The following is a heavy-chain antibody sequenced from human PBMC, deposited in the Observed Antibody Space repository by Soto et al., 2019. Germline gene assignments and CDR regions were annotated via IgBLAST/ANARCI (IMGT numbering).Heavy chain of an antibody. J-gene: IGHJ6*02. CDR3: AREARFPILFSVAMDV. CDR1: GGTFSTYG. D-gene: IGHD3-3*02. V-gene: IGHV1-69*01. CDR2: IHPFVGTT. Sequence: QVTLVQSGAEVKKPGSSVKVSCKASGGTFSTYGITWVRQAPGQGHEWMGEIHPFVGTTNYAQKFQGRVTISADESTGTAYLELSSLRFEDTAGYYCAREARFPILFSVAMDVWGQGTSVTGSS.